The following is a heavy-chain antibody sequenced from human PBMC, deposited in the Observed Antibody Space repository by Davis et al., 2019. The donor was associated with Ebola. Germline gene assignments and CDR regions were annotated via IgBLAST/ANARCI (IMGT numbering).Heavy chain of an antibody. CDR2: MNPNSGNT. Sequence: AASVKVSCKASGYTFTSYDINWVRQATGQGLEWMGWMNPNSGNTGYAQKFQGRVTMTRDTSTSTVYMELSSLRSEDTAVYYCARDLRIFGVVGIYYYYGMDVWGQGTTVTVSS. CDR1: GYTFTSYD. CDR3: ARDLRIFGVVGIYYYYGMDV. D-gene: IGHD3-3*01. V-gene: IGHV1-8*01. J-gene: IGHJ6*02.